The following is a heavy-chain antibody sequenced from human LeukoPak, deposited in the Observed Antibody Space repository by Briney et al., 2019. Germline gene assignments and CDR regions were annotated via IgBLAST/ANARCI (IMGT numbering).Heavy chain of an antibody. CDR1: GFPFNCYA. CDR3: AKGSAQWEIYDY. V-gene: IGHV3-23*01. CDR2: IVGDTVT. Sequence: GGSLRLSCAASGFPFNCYAMSWVRQAPGKGLEWVSAIVGDTVTVYTDSVKGRFTISRDNSKNTLYLQMNSLRAEDTAIYYCAKGSAQWEIYDYWGQGTLVTVSS. J-gene: IGHJ4*02. D-gene: IGHD1-26*01.